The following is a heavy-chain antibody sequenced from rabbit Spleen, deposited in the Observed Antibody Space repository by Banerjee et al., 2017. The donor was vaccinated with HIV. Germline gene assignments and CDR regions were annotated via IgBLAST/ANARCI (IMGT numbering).Heavy chain of an antibody. CDR3: ARDAVSGGLFFNL. CDR2: IDTGSSDFT. D-gene: IGHD1-1*01. V-gene: IGHV1S40*01. Sequence: QSLEESGGDLVKPGASLTLTCTASGVSFSSNYYMCWVRQAPGKGLEWIACIDTGSSDFTYFASWAKGRFTCSKTSSTTVTLQMTSLTAADTATYFCARDAVSGGLFFNLWGPGTLVTVS. CDR1: GVSFSSNYY. J-gene: IGHJ4*01.